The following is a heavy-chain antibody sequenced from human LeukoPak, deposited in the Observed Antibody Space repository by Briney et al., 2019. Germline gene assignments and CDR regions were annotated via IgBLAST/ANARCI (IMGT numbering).Heavy chain of an antibody. CDR2: IYTSGST. CDR3: AIVRGGFWTGLDS. J-gene: IGHJ4*02. V-gene: IGHV4-4*07. Sequence: PWETLSLTCTVSGGSISSYYWSWIRQPAGKGLKWIGRIYTSGSTNYNPSLKSRVSVSADTARNRLSLRLTSVTAADTAVYYCAIVRGGFWTGLDSWGQGTLVTVSS. CDR1: GGSISSYY. D-gene: IGHD3/OR15-3a*01.